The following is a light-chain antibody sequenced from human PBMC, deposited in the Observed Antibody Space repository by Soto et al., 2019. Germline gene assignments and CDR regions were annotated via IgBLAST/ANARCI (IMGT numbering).Light chain of an antibody. CDR1: QNIGTS. CDR2: SAS. J-gene: IGKJ2*01. V-gene: IGKV1-39*01. CDR3: QQSYNAPYT. Sequence: DIQMTQSPSSLSVSVGDRVTITCRASQNIGTSLNWYQMKLGRAPTLLIYSASTLQSGAPSRFSGGGSGTDFTLTINSLQPEEFATYACQQSYNAPYTFGQGTMLAIK.